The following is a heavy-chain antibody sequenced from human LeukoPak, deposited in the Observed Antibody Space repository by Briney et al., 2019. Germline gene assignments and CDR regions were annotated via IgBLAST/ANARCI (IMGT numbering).Heavy chain of an antibody. J-gene: IGHJ5*02. CDR3: ARDAHNGYEFHDWFDP. CDR1: GYTFTDYY. Sequence: GASLRVSCKASGYTFTDYYIHWVRQAPGQGLEWMGWINPNSGGTKYAQKFQGRVTMTTDTSISTAYMEMSRLTSDDTAVYYCARDAHNGYEFHDWFDPWGQGALVTVSS. V-gene: IGHV1-2*02. D-gene: IGHD5-12*01. CDR2: INPNSGGT.